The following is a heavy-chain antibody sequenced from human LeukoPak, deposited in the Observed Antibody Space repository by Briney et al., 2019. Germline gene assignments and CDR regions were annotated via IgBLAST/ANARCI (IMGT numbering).Heavy chain of an antibody. V-gene: IGHV3-48*02. D-gene: IGHD1-26*01. Sequence: GGSLRLSCAVSGFTVSSIYMSWVRQAPGKGLEWVSHITASGTAMFYADSVKGRFTISRDNAKNSLYLQMNSLRDEDTAVYCASSGSYRFDYWGQGTLVTVSS. CDR1: GFTVSSIY. CDR3: ASSGSYRFDY. J-gene: IGHJ4*02. CDR2: ITASGTAM.